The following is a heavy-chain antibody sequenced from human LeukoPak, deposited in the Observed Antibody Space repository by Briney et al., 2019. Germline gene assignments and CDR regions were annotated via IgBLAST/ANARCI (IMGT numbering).Heavy chain of an antibody. Sequence: PGGSLRLSCAASGFTFSSYGVHWVRQAPGKGLEWVAVISYDGSNKYYADSVKGRLTISRDNSKNTLYLQMNSLRAEDTAVYYCAKGQRIYYFDYWGQGTLVTVSS. V-gene: IGHV3-30*18. CDR1: GFTFSSYG. J-gene: IGHJ4*02. CDR3: AKGQRIYYFDY. D-gene: IGHD2-15*01. CDR2: ISYDGSNK.